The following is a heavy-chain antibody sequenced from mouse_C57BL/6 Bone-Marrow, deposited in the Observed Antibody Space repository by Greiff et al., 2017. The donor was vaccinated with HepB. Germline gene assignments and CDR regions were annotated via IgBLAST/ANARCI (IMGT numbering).Heavy chain of an antibody. Sequence: VQLQQSGAELVRPGASVKLSCTASGFNIKDDYMHWVKQRPEQGLEWIGWIDPENGDTEYASKFQGKATITADTSSNTAYLQLSSLTSEDTAVYYCTTGDYDGGVPYWGQGTLVTVSA. V-gene: IGHV14-4*01. CDR3: TTGDYDGGVPY. CDR2: IDPENGDT. CDR1: GFNIKDDY. J-gene: IGHJ3*01. D-gene: IGHD2-4*01.